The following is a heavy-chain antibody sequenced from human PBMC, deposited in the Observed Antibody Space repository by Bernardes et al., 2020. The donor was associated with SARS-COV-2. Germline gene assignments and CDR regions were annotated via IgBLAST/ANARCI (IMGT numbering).Heavy chain of an antibody. V-gene: IGHV3-66*01. Sequence: GGSLRLSCAASGFTVSNNCMTWVRQAPGKGLEWVAIIYDDDRTYYADSVKGRFTISRDNSKNTVYLQMHSLRVEDTGLYYCARDVVVVVGATTFSSESSFYYGMDVWGQGTTVTVSS. CDR3: ARDVVVVVGATTFSSESSFYYGMDV. CDR1: GFTVSNNC. J-gene: IGHJ6*02. CDR2: IYDDDRT. D-gene: IGHD2-15*01.